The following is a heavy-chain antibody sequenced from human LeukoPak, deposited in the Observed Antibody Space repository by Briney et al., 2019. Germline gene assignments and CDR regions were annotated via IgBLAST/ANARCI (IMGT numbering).Heavy chain of an antibody. Sequence: GGSLRLSCAASGFTFSSYAMSWVRRAPGKGLEWVSAISGSGSGGITYYADSVKGRFTISRDNSKNTLYLQMNSLRAEDTAVYYCARVVARDYFDYWGQGTLVTVSS. CDR3: ARVVARDYFDY. CDR1: GFTFSSYA. CDR2: ISGSGSGGIT. V-gene: IGHV3-23*01. J-gene: IGHJ4*02. D-gene: IGHD2-2*01.